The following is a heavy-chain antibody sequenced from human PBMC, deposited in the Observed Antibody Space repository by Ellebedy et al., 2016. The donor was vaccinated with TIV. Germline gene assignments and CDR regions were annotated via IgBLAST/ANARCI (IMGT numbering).Heavy chain of an antibody. CDR2: IRKKAYGGTP. J-gene: IGHJ6*03. CDR3: ARDIISVPGSLNDFYYMDV. Sequence: PGGSLRLSCTASGFTFGDYVMSWFRQAPGKGLEWVGFIRKKAYGGTPEYAASVKGRFTISRDDSKSIAYLQVDSLKTEDTAVYYRARDIISVPGSLNDFYYMDVWGKGTTVTVSS. D-gene: IGHD6-19*01. V-gene: IGHV3-49*03. CDR1: GFTFGDYV.